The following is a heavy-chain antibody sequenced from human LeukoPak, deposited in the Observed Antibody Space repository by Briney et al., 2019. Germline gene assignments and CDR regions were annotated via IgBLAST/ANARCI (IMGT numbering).Heavy chain of an antibody. CDR1: GDSLSSSSYY. Sequence: SETLSLTCTVSGDSLSSSSYYWGWIRQPPGRGLEWIATIYYSGSTYFNPSLKSRVTISVDTSKNQFSLKLSSVTAADTAVYYCARLTPVAGTWYAFDRWGQGTLVTVSS. CDR3: ARLTPVAGTWYAFDR. CDR2: IYYSGST. J-gene: IGHJ4*02. D-gene: IGHD6-19*01. V-gene: IGHV4-39*01.